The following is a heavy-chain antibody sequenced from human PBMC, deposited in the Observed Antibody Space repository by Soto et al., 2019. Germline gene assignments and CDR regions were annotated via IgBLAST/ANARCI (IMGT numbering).Heavy chain of an antibody. D-gene: IGHD3-10*01. Sequence: QVQLQESGPGLVKPSQTLSLTCTVSGGSISSGDHYWSWIRQHPGKGLEWIGFIYYGGNSYYKPPLTSRLTISVDTSKNQFSLRLTYVTAADTAVYYCARVRYDYGSGSYAMDVWGRGTTVTVYS. CDR2: IYYGGNS. V-gene: IGHV4-31*03. J-gene: IGHJ6*02. CDR3: ARVRYDYGSGSYAMDV. CDR1: GGSISSGDHY.